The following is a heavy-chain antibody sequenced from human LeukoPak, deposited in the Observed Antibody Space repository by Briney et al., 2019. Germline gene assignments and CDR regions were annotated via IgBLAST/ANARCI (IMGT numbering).Heavy chain of an antibody. Sequence: GGSLRLSCTASGFTFGDYAMSWVRQAPGKGLEWVGFIRSKAYGGTTEYAASVKGRFTISRDDSKSIAYLQMNSLKTEDTAVYYCTRPPADYGGNFNVFYFDYWGQGTLVTVSS. V-gene: IGHV3-49*04. CDR1: GFTFGDYA. D-gene: IGHD4-17*01. CDR3: TRPPADYGGNFNVFYFDY. CDR2: IRSKAYGGTT. J-gene: IGHJ4*02.